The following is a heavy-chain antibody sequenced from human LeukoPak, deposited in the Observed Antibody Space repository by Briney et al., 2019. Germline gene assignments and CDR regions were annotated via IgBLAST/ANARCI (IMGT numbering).Heavy chain of an antibody. CDR3: TPEPGTSDFDP. V-gene: IGHV3-15*01. D-gene: IGHD1/OR15-1a*01. CDR1: GLTFSNAW. CDR2: IKSKTDGGTT. J-gene: IGHJ5*02. Sequence: GGSLRLSCAASGLTFSNAWMSWVRQTPGKGLEWVGRIKSKTDGGTTDYAAPVKGRFTISRDDSKNTLYLQMNSLKTEDTAVYYCTPEPGTSDFDPWGQGTLVTVSS.